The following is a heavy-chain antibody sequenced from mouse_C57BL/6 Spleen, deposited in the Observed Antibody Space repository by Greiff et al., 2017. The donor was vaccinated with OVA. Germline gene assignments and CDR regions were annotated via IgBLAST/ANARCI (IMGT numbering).Heavy chain of an antibody. V-gene: IGHV5-9*01. D-gene: IGHD1-1*01. J-gene: IGHJ4*01. CDR1: GFTFSSYT. CDR3: ARHTTTRAMDY. Sequence: DVKLVESGGGLVKPGGSLKLSCAASGFTFSSYTMSWVRQTPEKRLEWVATISGGGGNTYYPDSVKGRFTISRDNAKNTLYLQMSSLRSEDTALYYCARHTTTRAMDYWGQGTSVTVSS. CDR2: ISGGGGNT.